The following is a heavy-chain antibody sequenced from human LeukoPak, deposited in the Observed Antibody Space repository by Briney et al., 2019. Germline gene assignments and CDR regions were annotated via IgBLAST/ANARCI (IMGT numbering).Heavy chain of an antibody. V-gene: IGHV1-18*01. CDR1: GYTFTAYG. CDR3: ARDLLGAQYSGSYKGMDY. Sequence: GASVKVSCTASGYTFTAYGISWVRQAPGQGLEWMGWISCYNDNIHYAQKFQGRVTMTRDSSTSMVLMELRSLRSDDTAVYYCARDLLGAQYSGSYKGMDYWGQGTLVTVAS. D-gene: IGHD1-26*01. J-gene: IGHJ4*02. CDR2: ISCYNDNI.